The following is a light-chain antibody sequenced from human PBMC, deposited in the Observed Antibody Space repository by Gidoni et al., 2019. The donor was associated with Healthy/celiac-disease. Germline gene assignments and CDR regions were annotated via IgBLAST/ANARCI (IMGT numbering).Light chain of an antibody. CDR3: QVWDSSSDHVV. CDR2: EDS. CDR1: NIGSKS. V-gene: IGLV3-21*02. J-gene: IGLJ2*01. Sequence: SSVLTQPPSVAAATGQTARITCGGNNIGSKSVHWYQQQPGQAPVLVVSEDSDRPSGIPERFSCSNSGNTATLTISRVEAGDEADYYCQVWDSSSDHVVFGGGTKLTVL.